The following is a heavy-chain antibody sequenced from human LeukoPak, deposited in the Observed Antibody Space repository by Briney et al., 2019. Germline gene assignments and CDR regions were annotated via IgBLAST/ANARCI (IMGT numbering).Heavy chain of an antibody. CDR3: ARILRYFVVGDDLDV. V-gene: IGHV1-69*13. Sequence: ASVKVSCKASGGTFSDYAISWVRQAPGQGLEWMGGIIPMFPTPNYAQQFQGRVTITADEFTSTAYMELYRLTFEDTAVYYCARILRYFVVGDDLDVWGQGTMVTVSS. CDR2: IIPMFPTP. CDR1: GGTFSDYA. J-gene: IGHJ3*01. D-gene: IGHD3-9*01.